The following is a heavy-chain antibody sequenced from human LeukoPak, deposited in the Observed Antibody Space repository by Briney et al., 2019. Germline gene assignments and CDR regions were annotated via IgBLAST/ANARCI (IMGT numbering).Heavy chain of an antibody. CDR1: GYTFTSYG. J-gene: IGHJ4*02. D-gene: IGHD3-22*01. CDR2: ISAYNGNT. CDR3: ARDTPRITMIVVVNGFDY. Sequence: GASVKVSCKASGYTFTSYGISWVRQAPGQGLEWMGWISAYNGNTNYAQKLQGSVTMTTDTSTSTAYMELRSLRSDDTAVYYCARDTPRITMIVVVNGFDYWGQGTLVTVSS. V-gene: IGHV1-18*01.